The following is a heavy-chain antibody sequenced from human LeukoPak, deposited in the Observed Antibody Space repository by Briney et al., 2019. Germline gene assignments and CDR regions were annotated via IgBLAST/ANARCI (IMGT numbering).Heavy chain of an antibody. Sequence: PGGSLRLSCAASGFSFSSYAMTWVRQAPRKGLEWVSTISGSGSTTYYADSVKGRLTISRDNSKNTLYLQMNSLRAEDTALYYCAKGLRYSDYWGQGTLVTISS. CDR1: GFSFSSYA. V-gene: IGHV3-23*01. CDR3: AKGLRYSDY. CDR2: ISGSGSTT. J-gene: IGHJ4*02. D-gene: IGHD4-17*01.